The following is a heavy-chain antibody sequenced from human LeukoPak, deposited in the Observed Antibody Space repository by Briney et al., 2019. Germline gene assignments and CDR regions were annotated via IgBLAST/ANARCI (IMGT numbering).Heavy chain of an antibody. D-gene: IGHD3-22*01. Sequence: ASVKGSCKASGYTFTGYYMHWVRQAPGQGLEWMGWINPNSGGTNYAQKFQGRVTMTRDTSISTAYMELSRLRSDDTAVYYCAREGDSSGYYIMLDYWGQGTLVTVSS. J-gene: IGHJ4*02. V-gene: IGHV1-2*02. CDR2: INPNSGGT. CDR1: GYTFTGYY. CDR3: AREGDSSGYYIMLDY.